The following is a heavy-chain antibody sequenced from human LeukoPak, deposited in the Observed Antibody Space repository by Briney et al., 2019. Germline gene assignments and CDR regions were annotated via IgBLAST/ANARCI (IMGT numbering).Heavy chain of an antibody. CDR1: GGSISSHY. CDR2: IYYSGST. Sequence: PSETLSLTCTVSGGSISSHYWSWIRQPPGKGLEWIGYIYYSGSTNYNPSLKSRVTISVDTSKNQFSLKLSSVTAADTAVYYCARGAAFYGRYYYYYTVVWGKGTTVTVSS. D-gene: IGHD4-17*01. CDR3: ARGAAFYGRYYYYYTVV. V-gene: IGHV4-59*11. J-gene: IGHJ6*03.